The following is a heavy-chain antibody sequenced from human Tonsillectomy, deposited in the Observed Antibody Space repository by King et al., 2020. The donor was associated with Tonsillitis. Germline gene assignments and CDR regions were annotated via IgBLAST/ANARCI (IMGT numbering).Heavy chain of an antibody. J-gene: IGHJ4*02. CDR3: VKLTYDSSAYPF. CDR1: GFTFSYYT. CDR2: ISSNGGST. V-gene: IGHV3-64*05. Sequence: VQLVESGGGLVQPGGSLRLACSASGFTFSYYTMHWVRQAPGKGLAYVSAISSNGGSTYYADSVKGRFTIFRDDSKNTLYVTMSSLRAEDTAVYYCVKLTYDSSAYPFWGQGTLVTVSS. D-gene: IGHD3-22*01.